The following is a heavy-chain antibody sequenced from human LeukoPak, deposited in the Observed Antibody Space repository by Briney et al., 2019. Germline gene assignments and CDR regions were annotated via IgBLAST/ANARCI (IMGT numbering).Heavy chain of an antibody. CDR1: GVSISSSNW. D-gene: IGHD2-15*01. V-gene: IGHV4-4*02. J-gene: IGHJ5*02. Sequence: PSGTLSLTCAVSGVSISSSNWWSWVRQPPGKGLEWIGEIYHSGSTNYNPSLKSRVTISVDKSKNQFSLKLSSVTAADTAVYYCARAVVVAAQYWFDPWGQGTLVTVSS. CDR3: ARAVVVAAQYWFDP. CDR2: IYHSGST.